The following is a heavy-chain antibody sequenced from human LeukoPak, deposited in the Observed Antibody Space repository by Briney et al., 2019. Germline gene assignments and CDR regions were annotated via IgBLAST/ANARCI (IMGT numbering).Heavy chain of an antibody. Sequence: SGPTLVNPTQTLTLTCTFSGFSLSTSGMCVSWIRQPPGKALEWLARIDWDDDKYYSTSLKTRLTISKDTSKNQVVLTMTNMDPVDTATYYCARITRGSSGWNNWFDPWGQGTLVTVSS. CDR3: ARITRGSSGWNNWFDP. V-gene: IGHV2-70*11. J-gene: IGHJ5*02. CDR1: GFSLSTSGMC. CDR2: IDWDDDK. D-gene: IGHD6-19*01.